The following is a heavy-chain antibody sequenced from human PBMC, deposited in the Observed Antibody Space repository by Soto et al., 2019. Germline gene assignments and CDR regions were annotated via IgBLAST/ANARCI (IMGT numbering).Heavy chain of an antibody. D-gene: IGHD6-19*01. V-gene: IGHV3-23*01. J-gene: IGHJ4*02. CDR3: AASSSGLTHFYDY. Sequence: EVQLLESGGGLVQPGKSLRLSCAASGLAFDNYAMSWVRQTPGKGLEWVSAISKSGDAAYYADSVKGRFTISRDNSENTLYLHLNSLTAEGTAVFYCAASSSGLTHFYDYWGQGTLVTVSS. CDR2: ISKSGDAA. CDR1: GLAFDNYA.